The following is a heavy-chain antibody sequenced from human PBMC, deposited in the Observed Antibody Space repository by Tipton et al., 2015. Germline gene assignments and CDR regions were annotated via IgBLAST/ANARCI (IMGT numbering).Heavy chain of an antibody. CDR1: GGSISRYY. Sequence: TLSLTCTVSGGSISRYYWSWIRQPAGKGLEWIGRIYTSGSTNYNPSLKSRVTMSVDTSKNQFSLKLTSVTAADTAVYYCARETYYYDSSGYYLGWFDPWGQGTLVTVSS. J-gene: IGHJ5*02. D-gene: IGHD3-22*01. CDR3: ARETYYYDSSGYYLGWFDP. CDR2: IYTSGST. V-gene: IGHV4-4*07.